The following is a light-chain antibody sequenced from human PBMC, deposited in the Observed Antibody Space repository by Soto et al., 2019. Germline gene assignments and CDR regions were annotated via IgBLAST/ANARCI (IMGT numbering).Light chain of an antibody. CDR3: QQYVTYPLT. Sequence: DIQMTQSPSTLSASVGDRVTITCRADQSIGGWLVWYQQKPGKGPNLLIYKASTLESGVPSRFSGSGSGTEFTLTISTLHPDDSATYYCQQYVTYPLTLGGGTKVEI. CDR1: QSIGGW. CDR2: KAS. V-gene: IGKV1-5*03. J-gene: IGKJ4*01.